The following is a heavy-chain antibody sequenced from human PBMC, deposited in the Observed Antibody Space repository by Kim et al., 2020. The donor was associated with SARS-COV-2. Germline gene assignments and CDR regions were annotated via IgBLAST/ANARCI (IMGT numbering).Heavy chain of an antibody. CDR1: GYNFANSW. CDR2: IHPPDSTI. D-gene: IGHD2-2*02. Sequence: GESLKISCKGSGYNFANSWIGWVRQMPGRGLELMGIIHPPDSTIRYSPSFQGQVTISVDKSINTAYLQWSSLKVSDTGIYYCARQGWSTTSCHTIDYWGQGTLVTVSS. CDR3: ARQGWSTTSCHTIDY. J-gene: IGHJ4*02. V-gene: IGHV5-51*01.